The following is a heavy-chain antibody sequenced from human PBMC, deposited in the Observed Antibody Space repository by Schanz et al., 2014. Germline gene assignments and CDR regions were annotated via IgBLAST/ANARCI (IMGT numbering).Heavy chain of an antibody. J-gene: IGHJ4*02. V-gene: IGHV3-23*01. D-gene: IGHD3-10*01. CDR3: AKDQGSYGSGSYSYFDY. Sequence: DVQLLESGGGLVQPGESLRLSCAASGFTFTTYAMTWVRQAPGKGLEWVSAISGSGASTYYADSVKGRFTISRDNSKNTLYLQMNSLRAEDTAVYYCAKDQGSYGSGSYSYFDYWGQGTLATVSS. CDR1: GFTFTTYA. CDR2: ISGSGAST.